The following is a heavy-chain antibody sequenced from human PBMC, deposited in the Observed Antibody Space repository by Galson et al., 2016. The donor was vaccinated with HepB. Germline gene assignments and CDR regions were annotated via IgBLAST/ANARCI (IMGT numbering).Heavy chain of an antibody. CDR2: VHYYGIT. V-gene: IGHV4-39*02. CDR3: ARDRHDRRNYFDY. J-gene: IGHJ4*02. Sequence: QPPGRGLEWIGSVHYYGITLRNPSLESRITISVDTSRNQFSLVLNSVIPEDTAVYYCARDRHDRRNYFDYWGRGTLVTVSS.